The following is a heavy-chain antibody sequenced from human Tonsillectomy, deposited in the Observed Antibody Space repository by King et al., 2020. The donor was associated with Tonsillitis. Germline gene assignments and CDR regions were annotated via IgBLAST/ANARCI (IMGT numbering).Heavy chain of an antibody. J-gene: IGHJ4*02. D-gene: IGHD5-12*01. CDR1: GFTFSSYA. CDR3: AREGNIVAAINYFDF. Sequence: VQLVESGEDLVQPGGSLRLSCVASGFTFSSYAMSWVRQAPGKGLEWVSVISGSGDTTYYADSVKGRFSISRDNSKNTLYVQMNSLRAEDTAVYYCAREGNIVAAINYFDFWGQGALVTDSS. CDR2: ISGSGDTT. V-gene: IGHV3-23*04.